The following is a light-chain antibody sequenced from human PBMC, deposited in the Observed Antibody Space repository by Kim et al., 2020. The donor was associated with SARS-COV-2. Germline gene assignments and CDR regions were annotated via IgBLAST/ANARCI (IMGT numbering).Light chain of an antibody. CDR3: QKYYRSPVT. J-gene: IGKJ4*01. CDR1: QRLLYSSNNWNY. CDR2: WAS. Sequence: DIVMTQSPDSLAVSLGERATINCKSSQRLLYSSNNWNYLAWYQQKPGQPPRLLIYWASTRESGVPDRFSGGGSGTEFSLTVSSLQAEDVAVYFCQKYYRSPVTFGEGTKVDIK. V-gene: IGKV4-1*01.